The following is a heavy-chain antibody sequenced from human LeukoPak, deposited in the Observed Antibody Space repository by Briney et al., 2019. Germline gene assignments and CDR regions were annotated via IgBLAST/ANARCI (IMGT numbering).Heavy chain of an antibody. CDR2: IRSKTNNYAT. CDR1: GFTFSASA. V-gene: IGHV3-73*01. J-gene: IGHJ4*02. CDR3: ARDSSSEGPLEY. D-gene: IGHD3-22*01. Sequence: GGSLKLSCAASGFTFSASAVHWVRQASGKGLEWISRIRSKTNNYATAYADSLKGRFTVSRDDSKNTAYLQMNSLKTEDSAVYFCARDSSSEGPLEYWGQGTRVTVSS.